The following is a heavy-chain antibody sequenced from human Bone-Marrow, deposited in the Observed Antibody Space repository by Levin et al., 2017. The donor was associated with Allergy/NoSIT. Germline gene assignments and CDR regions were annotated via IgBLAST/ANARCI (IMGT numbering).Heavy chain of an antibody. CDR3: ARGEVDNLGGSLDL. V-gene: IGHV3-33*01. CDR1: GFSFSVHA. J-gene: IGHJ3*01. CDR2: IWFDGSEK. Sequence: GGSLRLSCAASGFSFSVHAMHWVRLTPGKGLEWVAMIWFDGSEKYYGDSVKGRVTISRDSFQNRVDLQINRLTGEETAVYDWARGEVDNLGGSLDLWGQGTAVTVSA. D-gene: IGHD6-25*01.